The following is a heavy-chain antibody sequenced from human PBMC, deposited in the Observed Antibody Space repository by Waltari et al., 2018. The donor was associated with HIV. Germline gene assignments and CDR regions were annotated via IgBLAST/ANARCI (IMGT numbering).Heavy chain of an antibody. D-gene: IGHD3-3*01. CDR2: IYTSGST. J-gene: IGHJ4*02. CDR3: AGQYYDFWSAPEDY. Sequence: QVQLQESGPGLVKPSQTLSLTCTVSGGSISSGSYYWSWNRQPAGKGLEWIGRIYTSGSTNYNPSLKSRVTISVDTSKNQFSLKLSSVTAADTAVYYCAGQYYDFWSAPEDYWGQGTLVTVSS. V-gene: IGHV4-61*02. CDR1: GGSISSGSYY.